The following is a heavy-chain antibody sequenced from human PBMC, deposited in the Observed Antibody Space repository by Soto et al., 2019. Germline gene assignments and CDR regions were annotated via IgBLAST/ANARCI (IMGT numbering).Heavy chain of an antibody. Sequence: YLRLSCAASGFTVSSNYMSWVRQAPGKGLEWVSVIYSGGSTYYADSVKGRFTISRDNSKNTLYLQMNSLGDEDTAVYYCARELRVGATIAFHIWVQGTMVTVS. D-gene: IGHD1-26*01. CDR1: GFTVSSNY. CDR2: IYSGGST. V-gene: IGHV3-53*01. CDR3: ARELRVGATIAFHI. J-gene: IGHJ3*02.